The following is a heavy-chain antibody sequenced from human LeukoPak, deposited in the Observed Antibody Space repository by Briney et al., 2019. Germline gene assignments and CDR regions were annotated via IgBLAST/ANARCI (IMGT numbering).Heavy chain of an antibody. Sequence: GRCLRLSCAASGFTFSNAWMSCVPQAPAKGVEGGGGIKSKTDGGTTDYAPPVKGRFTISRDDSKNTLYLQMNSLKTEDPAVYYCTTAPTGIAVAGPLDYWGQGTLVTVSS. D-gene: IGHD6-19*01. V-gene: IGHV3-15*01. CDR2: IKSKTDGGTT. CDR1: GFTFSNAW. J-gene: IGHJ4*02. CDR3: TTAPTGIAVAGPLDY.